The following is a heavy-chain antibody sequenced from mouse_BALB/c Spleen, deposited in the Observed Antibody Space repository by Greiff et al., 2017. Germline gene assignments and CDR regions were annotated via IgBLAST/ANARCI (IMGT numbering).Heavy chain of an antibody. CDR3: ARLRRGDY. CDR1: GYAFTNYL. CDR2: INPGSGGT. D-gene: IGHD2-12*01. V-gene: IGHV1-54*01. Sequence: VKLMESGAELVRPGTSVKVSCKASGYAFTNYLIEWVKQRPGQGLEWIGVINPGSGGTNYNEKFKGKATLTADKSSSTAYMQLSSLTSDDSAVYFCARLRRGDYWGQGTTRTVSS. J-gene: IGHJ2*01.